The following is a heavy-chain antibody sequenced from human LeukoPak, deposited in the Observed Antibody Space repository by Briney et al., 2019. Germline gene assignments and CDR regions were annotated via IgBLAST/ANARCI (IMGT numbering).Heavy chain of an antibody. V-gene: IGHV4-39*01. CDR2: IYYSGST. D-gene: IGHD7-27*01. CDR1: GGSISGSSYY. CDR3: ARGSWGSARYFDL. J-gene: IGHJ2*01. Sequence: SETLSLTCTVSGGSISGSSYYWGWIRQPPGKGLEWIGSIYYSGSTYYNPSLKSRVTISVDTSKNQFSLKLSSVTAADTAVYYCARGSWGSARYFDLWGRGTLVTVSS.